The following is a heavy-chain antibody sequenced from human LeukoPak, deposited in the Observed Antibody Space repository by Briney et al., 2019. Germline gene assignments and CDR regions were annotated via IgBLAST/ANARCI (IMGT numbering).Heavy chain of an antibody. Sequence: GGSLRLSCEASGFTVSNNYITWVRQAPGKGLEWVSIIYRDGATYYASSVKRRFIVSRDNSRHTVSLQMNSLRAEDTAVYYCTASVGSTWYAPDDYWGQGTLVTVSS. J-gene: IGHJ4*02. CDR1: GFTVSNNY. V-gene: IGHV3-66*01. CDR2: IYRDGAT. CDR3: TASVGSTWYAPDDY. D-gene: IGHD6-13*01.